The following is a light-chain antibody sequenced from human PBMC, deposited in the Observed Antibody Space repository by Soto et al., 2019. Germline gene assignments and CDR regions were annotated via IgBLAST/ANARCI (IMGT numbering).Light chain of an antibody. V-gene: IGKV1-12*01. J-gene: IGKJ1*01. Sequence: DIQMTQSPSTLSGSVGDRVTITCRASQGISTYLNCYQQKPGKAPKLLIYAASSLQTGVPSRFSGSGSGTDFTLTISSLQPEDFATYYCKQATSFPRTFGQGTKVDIK. CDR1: QGISTY. CDR3: KQATSFPRT. CDR2: AAS.